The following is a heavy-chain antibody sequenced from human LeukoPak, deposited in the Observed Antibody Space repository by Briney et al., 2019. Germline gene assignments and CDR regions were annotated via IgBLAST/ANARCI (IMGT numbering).Heavy chain of an antibody. J-gene: IGHJ4*02. V-gene: IGHV4-39*07. CDR1: GGSISSSSYY. CDR3: ARRIRGPDY. D-gene: IGHD2-15*01. CDR2: INHSGST. Sequence: MASETLSLTCTVSGGSISSSSYYWSWIRQPPGKGLEWIGEINHSGSTNYNPSLKSRVTISVDTSKNQFSLKLSSVTAADTAVYYCARRIRGPDYWGQGTLVTVSS.